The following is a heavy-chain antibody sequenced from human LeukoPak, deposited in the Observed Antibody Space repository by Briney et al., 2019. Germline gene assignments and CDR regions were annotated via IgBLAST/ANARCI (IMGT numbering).Heavy chain of an antibody. CDR1: GDSISTYY. D-gene: IGHD6-19*01. J-gene: IGHJ4*02. V-gene: IGHV4-4*07. CDR3: ARAPEFSSGWLLGF. CDR2: IHTSGST. Sequence: PSETLSLTCTVSGDSISTYYWSWIRQSAGKGLEWIGRIHTSGSTNYNPSLRSRVTMSVDTSKTQFSLKVSSVTAADTGMYYCARAPEFSSGWLLGFWGQGSLVTVSS.